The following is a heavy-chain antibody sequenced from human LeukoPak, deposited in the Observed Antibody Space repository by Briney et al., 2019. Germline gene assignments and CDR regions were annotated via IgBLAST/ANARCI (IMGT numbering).Heavy chain of an antibody. Sequence: GGSLRLSCAASGFTFDDYGMSWVRLAPGKGLEWVSGINWNGGSTGYADSVKGRFTISRDNAKNSLYLQMNNLRAEDTALYYCARMQYSSSWYGSPFDYWGQGTLVTVSS. CDR1: GFTFDDYG. CDR3: ARMQYSSSWYGSPFDY. V-gene: IGHV3-20*04. D-gene: IGHD6-13*01. CDR2: INWNGGST. J-gene: IGHJ4*02.